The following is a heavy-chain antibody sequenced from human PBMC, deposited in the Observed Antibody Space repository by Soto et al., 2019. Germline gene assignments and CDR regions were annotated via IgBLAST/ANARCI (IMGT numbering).Heavy chain of an antibody. D-gene: IGHD6-19*01. Sequence: GGSLRLSCAASGFTFSDYYMSWIRQAPGKGLEWVSYISSSSSYTNYADSVKGRFTISRDNAKNSLYLQMNSLRAEDTAVYYCARGAVAGKVPVYFDYWGQGTLVTVSS. CDR2: ISSSSSYT. J-gene: IGHJ4*02. CDR3: ARGAVAGKVPVYFDY. V-gene: IGHV3-11*06. CDR1: GFTFSDYY.